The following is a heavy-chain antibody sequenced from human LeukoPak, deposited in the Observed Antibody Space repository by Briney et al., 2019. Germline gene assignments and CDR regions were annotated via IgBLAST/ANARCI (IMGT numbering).Heavy chain of an antibody. J-gene: IGHJ3*02. CDR2: INHSGST. Sequence: PSETLSLTCAVYGGSFSGYYWSWIRQPPGKGLEWIGEINHSGSTNYNPSLKSRVTISVDTSKNQFSLKLSSVTAADTAVYYCARHADDAFDIWGQGTMVTVSS. CDR1: GGSFSGYY. CDR3: ARHADDAFDI. V-gene: IGHV4-34*01.